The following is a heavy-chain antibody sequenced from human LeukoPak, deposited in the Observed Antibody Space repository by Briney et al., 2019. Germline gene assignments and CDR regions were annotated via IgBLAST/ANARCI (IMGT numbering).Heavy chain of an antibody. CDR1: GGTFSSYA. V-gene: IGHV1-69*13. CDR3: ASDDSSGYHGSAMKSFDY. D-gene: IGHD3-22*01. CDR2: IIPIFGTA. Sequence: SVKVSCKASGGTFSSYAISWVRQAPGQGLEWMGGIIPIFGTANYAQKFQGRVTITADESTSTAYMELSSLRSEDTAVYYCASDDSSGYHGSAMKSFDYWGQGTLVTVSS. J-gene: IGHJ4*02.